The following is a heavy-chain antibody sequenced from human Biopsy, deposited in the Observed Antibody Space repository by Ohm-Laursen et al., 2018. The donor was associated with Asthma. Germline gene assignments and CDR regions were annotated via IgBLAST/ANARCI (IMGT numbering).Heavy chain of an antibody. CDR1: GFTISTNG. J-gene: IGHJ3*02. CDR2: IYSGGGT. D-gene: IGHD4-23*01. V-gene: IGHV3-53*01. CDR3: ARAYGGSFFSGSFDI. Sequence: LRLSCAASGFTISTNGMRWVRQPPGKGLEWVSVIYSGGGTYHADSVQGRVTISRDNSKNTLSLQMNSLRAEDAAVYYCARAYGGSFFSGSFDIWGQGTMVTVSS.